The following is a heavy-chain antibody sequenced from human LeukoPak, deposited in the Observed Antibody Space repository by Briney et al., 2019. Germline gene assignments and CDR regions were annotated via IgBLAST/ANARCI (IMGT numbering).Heavy chain of an antibody. V-gene: IGHV3-15*01. CDR2: IKSKTDGGTT. J-gene: IGHJ4*02. CDR1: GFTVSSSY. CDR3: TTASGNADY. Sequence: GGSLRLSCAASGFTVSSSYMSWVRQAPGKGLEWVGRIKSKTDGGTTDYAAPVKGRFTISRDDSKNTLYLQMNSLKTEDTAVYYCTTASGNADYWGQGTLVTVSS. D-gene: IGHD6-25*01.